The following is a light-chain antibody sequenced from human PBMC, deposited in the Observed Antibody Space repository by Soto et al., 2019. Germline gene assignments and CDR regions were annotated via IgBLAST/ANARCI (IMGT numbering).Light chain of an antibody. V-gene: IGLV2-14*01. CDR2: DVT. CDR3: SSYTSSSTPYV. J-gene: IGLJ1*01. Sequence: QSALTRPASVSGAAGQAITISCTGTSSDVGGYNYVSWYQQHPVKAPKLMIYDVTNRPSGVSDRFSGSKSGNTASLTISGLQAEDEADYYCSSYTSSSTPYVFGTGTKVTVL. CDR1: SSDVGGYNY.